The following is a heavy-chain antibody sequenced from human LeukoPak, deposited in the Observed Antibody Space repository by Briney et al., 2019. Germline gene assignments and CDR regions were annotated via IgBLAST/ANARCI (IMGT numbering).Heavy chain of an antibody. Sequence: LTGGSLRLSCAASGFTFSSYAMSWVRQAPGKGLEWVSAISGSGGSTYYADSVKGRFTISRDNSKNTLYLQMNSLRAEDTAVYYCAKGEWIQIDPVGMDVWGKGTTVTVSS. D-gene: IGHD5-18*01. V-gene: IGHV3-23*01. J-gene: IGHJ6*04. CDR1: GFTFSSYA. CDR2: ISGSGGST. CDR3: AKGEWIQIDPVGMDV.